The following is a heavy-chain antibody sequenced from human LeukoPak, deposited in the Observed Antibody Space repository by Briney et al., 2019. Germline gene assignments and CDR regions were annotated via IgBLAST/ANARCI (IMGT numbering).Heavy chain of an antibody. D-gene: IGHD4-17*01. Sequence: PGGSLRLSCAASGFTFSSYAMHWVRQAPGKGLEWVAVISYDGSNKYYADSVKGRFTISRDNSKNTLYLQMNSLRAEDTAVYYCARDDGDRSFDYWGQGTLVTVSS. V-gene: IGHV3-30*04. CDR1: GFTFSSYA. CDR2: ISYDGSNK. CDR3: ARDDGDRSFDY. J-gene: IGHJ4*02.